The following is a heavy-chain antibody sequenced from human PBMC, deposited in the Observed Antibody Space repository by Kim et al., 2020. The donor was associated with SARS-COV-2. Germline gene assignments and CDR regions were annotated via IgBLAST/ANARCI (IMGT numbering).Heavy chain of an antibody. CDR2: IYYSGGT. J-gene: IGHJ3*02. CDR3: ARRQAYYNILTGYYPDAFDI. D-gene: IGHD3-9*01. CDR1: GGSISSSSYY. V-gene: IGHV4-39*01. Sequence: SETLSLTCTVSGGSISSSSYYWGWIRQPPGKGLEWIGSIYYSGGTYYNPSLKSRVTISVDTSKNQFSLKLSSVTAADTAVYYCARRQAYYNILTGYYPDAFDIWGQGTMVTVSS.